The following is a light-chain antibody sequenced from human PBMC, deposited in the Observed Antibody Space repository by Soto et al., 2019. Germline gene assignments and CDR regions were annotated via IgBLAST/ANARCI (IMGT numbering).Light chain of an antibody. J-gene: IGKJ5*01. CDR1: QSVSSN. V-gene: IGKV3-15*01. CDR3: QQYNNWPSIT. Sequence: IVMSQSPATVSVSPGERATLSCRASQSVSSNLAWYQQKPGQAPRLLISGASTRATGIPARFSGSGSGTEFTLTISSLQSEDFAVYYCQQYNNWPSITFGQGTRPEIK. CDR2: GAS.